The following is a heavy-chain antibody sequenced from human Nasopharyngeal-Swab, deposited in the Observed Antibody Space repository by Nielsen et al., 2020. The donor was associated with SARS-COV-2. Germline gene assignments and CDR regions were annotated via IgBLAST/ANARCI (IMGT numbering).Heavy chain of an antibody. Sequence: GESLKISCAASGFTFSSYAMHWVRQAPGKGLEWVAVISYDGSNKYYADSVKGRLTISRDNSQNTLYLQMNSLRAEDTAVYYCARDLNYYDSSGPTVLDVWGQGTTVTVSS. D-gene: IGHD3-22*01. CDR3: ARDLNYYDSSGPTVLDV. CDR1: GFTFSSYA. V-gene: IGHV3-30-3*01. J-gene: IGHJ6*02. CDR2: ISYDGSNK.